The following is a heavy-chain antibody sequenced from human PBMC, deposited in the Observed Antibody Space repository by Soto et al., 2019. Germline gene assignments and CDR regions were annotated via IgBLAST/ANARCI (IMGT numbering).Heavy chain of an antibody. Sequence: PGGSLRLSCVGSGFTFSSNWMTWVRQAPGKGLEWVGNIRQDGSEKNYVDSVKGRFTISRDNAKNSLYLQMNSLRAEDTAVYYCAREIVVARGASYFDYWAPGTLVTGSS. CDR1: GFTFSSNW. D-gene: IGHD2-2*01. CDR3: AREIVVARGASYFDY. J-gene: IGHJ4*02. V-gene: IGHV3-7*04. CDR2: IRQDGSEK.